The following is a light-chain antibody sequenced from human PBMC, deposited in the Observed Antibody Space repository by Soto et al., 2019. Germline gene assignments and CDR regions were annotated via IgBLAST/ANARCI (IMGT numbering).Light chain of an antibody. CDR1: QSVSSN. CDR3: QQYNTWSPRFN. V-gene: IGKV3-15*01. J-gene: IGKJ3*01. CDR2: GAS. Sequence: EIVLTQSPATLSVSPGERATLSCRASQSVSSNLAWYQQKPGQAPRLLIYGASSRATGIPARVSGSGFDRELNRTISSMQSEDFAVYYCQQYNTWSPRFNCGPGTKVDI.